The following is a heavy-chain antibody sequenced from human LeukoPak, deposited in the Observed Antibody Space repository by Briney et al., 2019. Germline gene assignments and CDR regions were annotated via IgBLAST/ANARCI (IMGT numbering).Heavy chain of an antibody. CDR3: ALSERDYFDY. V-gene: IGHV3-23*01. J-gene: IGHJ4*02. Sequence: GGSLRLSCAASGFTFSSYAMSWVRQAPGKGLEWVSAISGSGGSTYYADSVKGRFTIPRDNSKNTLYLQMNSLRAEDTAAYYCALSERDYFDYWGQGTLATVSS. CDR1: GFTFSSYA. CDR2: ISGSGGST. D-gene: IGHD1-1*01.